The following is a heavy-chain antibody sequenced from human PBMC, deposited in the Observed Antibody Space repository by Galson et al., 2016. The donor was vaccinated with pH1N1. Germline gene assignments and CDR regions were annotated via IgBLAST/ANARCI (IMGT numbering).Heavy chain of an antibody. V-gene: IGHV2-5*01. Sequence: PALVKPTQTLTLTCTVSGFSLDTSGVGVGWIRQPPGKALEWLGDICWNDEKRYSPSLRNSLTFTKDASKNQVVLTMTNVDPVDTATYFCAHRRSPYVDFCGGPNWFDSWGQGTLVIVSS. CDR2: ICWNDEK. D-gene: IGHD3-3*01. CDR1: GFSLDTSGVG. J-gene: IGHJ5*01. CDR3: AHRRSPYVDFCGGPNWFDS.